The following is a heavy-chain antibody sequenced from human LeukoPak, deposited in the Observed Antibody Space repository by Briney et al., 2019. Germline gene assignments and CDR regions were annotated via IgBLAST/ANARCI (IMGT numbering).Heavy chain of an antibody. CDR2: IYSGGST. CDR3: ARIGSGRFRAFDY. D-gene: IGHD2-15*01. V-gene: IGHV3-53*01. Sequence: GGSLRLSCAASGFTVSSNYMSWVRQAPGKGLEWVSVIYSGGSTYYADSVKGRFTISRGNSKNTLYLQMNSLRAEDTAVYYYARIGSGRFRAFDYWGQGTLVTVSS. J-gene: IGHJ4*02. CDR1: GFTVSSNY.